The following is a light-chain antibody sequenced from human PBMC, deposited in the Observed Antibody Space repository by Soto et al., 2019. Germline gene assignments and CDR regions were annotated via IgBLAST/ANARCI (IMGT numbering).Light chain of an antibody. CDR3: QQLNSYPIT. J-gene: IGKJ5*01. V-gene: IGKV1-9*01. Sequence: DIQLTQSPSFLSASVGDRVTITCRASQGISSSLAWYQQNPGKAPKLLIYAASTLQSGVPSRFSGSGSGTEFTLTISSLQPEDFATYYCQQLNSYPITFGQGTRLEIK. CDR1: QGISSS. CDR2: AAS.